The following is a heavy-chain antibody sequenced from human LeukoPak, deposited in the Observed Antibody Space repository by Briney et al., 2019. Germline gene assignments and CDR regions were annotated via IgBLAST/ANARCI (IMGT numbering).Heavy chain of an antibody. V-gene: IGHV3-30*02. CDR2: IRSDGYHI. D-gene: IGHD1-26*01. CDR1: GFVFDDYD. Sequence: GGSLRLSCGASGFVFDDYDMHWVRQAPGKGLEWVAFIRSDGYHIYYTDSVKGRFIITRDNFKNTLYLQMNSLRLEDMAVYYCAKPSGSGVDYWGRGTRVTVSS. J-gene: IGHJ4*02. CDR3: AKPSGSGVDY.